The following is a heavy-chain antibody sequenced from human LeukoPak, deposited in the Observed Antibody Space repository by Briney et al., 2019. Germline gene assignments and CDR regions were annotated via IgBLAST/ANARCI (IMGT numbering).Heavy chain of an antibody. CDR1: GYTLTEIS. CDR2: FDPENGET. Sequence: GASVKVSCKVSGYTLTEISMYWVRQAPGKGLEWMGRFDPENGETLYAQKFQGRVTMTEDTSTDTAYMELSSLRSEDTAVYYCARDQGHGGNSWDYWGQGTLVTVSS. V-gene: IGHV1-24*01. D-gene: IGHD4-23*01. J-gene: IGHJ4*02. CDR3: ARDQGHGGNSWDY.